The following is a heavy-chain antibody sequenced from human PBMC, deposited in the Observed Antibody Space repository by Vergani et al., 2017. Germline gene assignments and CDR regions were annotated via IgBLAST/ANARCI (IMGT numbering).Heavy chain of an antibody. V-gene: IGHV1-69*08. J-gene: IGHJ4*02. CDR3: ARDQDIVLMGD. CDR2: SIPILVIA. Sequence: QVQLVQSGAEVKKPGSSVKVSCKASGGTFSSYTISWVRQAPGQGLEWMGRSIPILVIANYAQKFQGRVTITADKSTSTAYMELSSLRSEDTAVYYCARDQDIVLMGDWGQGTLVTVSS. CDR1: GGTFSSYT. D-gene: IGHD2-8*01.